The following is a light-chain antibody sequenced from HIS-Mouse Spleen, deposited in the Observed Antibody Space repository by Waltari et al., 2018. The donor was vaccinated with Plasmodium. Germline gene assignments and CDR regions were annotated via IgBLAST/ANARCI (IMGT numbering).Light chain of an antibody. Sequence: DIQMTQSPSSLSASVGDRVTITFQASPVLSNYVNWYQQKPGKAPKLLIYDASNLETGVPSRVSGSGSGTDFTFTISSLQPEDSATYYCQQYDNLPYTVGQGTKLEIK. J-gene: IGKJ2*01. CDR1: PVLSNY. CDR3: QQYDNLPYT. V-gene: IGKV1-33*01. CDR2: DAS.